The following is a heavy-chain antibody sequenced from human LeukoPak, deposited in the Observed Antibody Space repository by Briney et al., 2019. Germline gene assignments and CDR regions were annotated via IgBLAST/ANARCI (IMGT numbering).Heavy chain of an antibody. CDR1: GFTISSSY. V-gene: IGHV3-66*01. CDR2: IFSGGDT. CDR3: ARGGRSSWDQFDY. D-gene: IGHD6-13*01. Sequence: GGSLRLSCAGSGFTISSSYMSWVRQTPGMGLEWVSVIFSGGDTYYADSVKGRFTTSGDNSKNTLFLQMDSLRAEDTAVYYCARGGRSSWDQFDYWGQGTLVTVSS. J-gene: IGHJ4*02.